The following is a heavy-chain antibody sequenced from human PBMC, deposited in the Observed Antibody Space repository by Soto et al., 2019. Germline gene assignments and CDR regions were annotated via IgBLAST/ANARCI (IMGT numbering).Heavy chain of an antibody. CDR2: IDWDDDK. V-gene: IGHV2-70*01. Sequence: SGPTLVNPTQTLTLTCTFSGFSLSTSGMCVSWIRQPPGKALEWLALIDWDDDKYYSTSLKTRLTISKDTSKNQVVLTMTNMDPVDTATYYCARSPYYYGSGSYYNVRYYYYGMDVWGQGTTVTVSS. J-gene: IGHJ6*02. CDR3: ARSPYYYGSGSYYNVRYYYYGMDV. D-gene: IGHD3-10*01. CDR1: GFSLSTSGMC.